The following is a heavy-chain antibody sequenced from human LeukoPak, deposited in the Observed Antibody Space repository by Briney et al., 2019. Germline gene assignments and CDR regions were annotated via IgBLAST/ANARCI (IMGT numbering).Heavy chain of an antibody. V-gene: IGHV4-34*01. J-gene: IGHJ4*02. CDR3: ARGGGFGELLRFYDY. D-gene: IGHD3-10*01. Sequence: SETLSLTCAVYGGSFSGYYWSWIRQPPGKGLEWIGEINHSGSTNYTPSLKSRVTISVDTSKNQFSLKLSSVSAADTAVYYCARGGGFGELLRFYDYWGQGTPVTVSS. CDR1: GGSFSGYY. CDR2: INHSGST.